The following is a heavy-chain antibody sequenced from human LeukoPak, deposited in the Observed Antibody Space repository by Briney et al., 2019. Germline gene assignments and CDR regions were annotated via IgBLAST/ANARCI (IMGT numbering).Heavy chain of an antibody. J-gene: IGHJ3*02. CDR2: IYTSGGT. CDR3: ARVFSRITIFGVVNNAFDI. V-gene: IGHV4-4*07. Sequence: PSETLSLTCTVSGGSISSYCWSWIRQPAGKGLEWIGCIYTSGGTNYNTSLKSRVTMSVDTSKNQFSLKLSSVAAADTAVYYCARVFSRITIFGVVNNAFDIWGQGTMVTVPS. D-gene: IGHD3-3*01. CDR1: GGSISSYC.